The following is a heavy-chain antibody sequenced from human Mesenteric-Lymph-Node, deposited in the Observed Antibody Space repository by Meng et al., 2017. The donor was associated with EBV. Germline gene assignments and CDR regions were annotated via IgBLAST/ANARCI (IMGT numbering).Heavy chain of an antibody. CDR3: ARDLGIAGYYFDY. J-gene: IGHJ4*02. CDR2: INPSGGST. Sequence: QVQLVQSGAEVKRPGASVKGSCKASGYTFTTYYMHWVRQAPGQGLEWMGIINPSGGSTSYAQKFQGRVTMTRDTSTRTVYMELSSLRSEDTAVYYCARDLGIAGYYFDYWGQGTLVTVSS. V-gene: IGHV1-46*01. CDR1: GYTFTTYY. D-gene: IGHD6-13*01.